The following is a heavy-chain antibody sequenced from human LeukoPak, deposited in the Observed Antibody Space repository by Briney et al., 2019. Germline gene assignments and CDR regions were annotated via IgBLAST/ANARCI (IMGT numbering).Heavy chain of an antibody. Sequence: PSGTLCLSCTVSGGSISSSTNYWGCIRQPPGKGLGWVGSINYGGTTYYTPSRKGRATISEDTSNNQFSRKLSSVAATDTAVSYCARHSDPYYYDSSGYYSYCFDYWGQGTLVTVS. D-gene: IGHD3-22*01. CDR1: GGSISSSTNY. V-gene: IGHV4-39*01. CDR3: ARHSDPYYYDSSGYYSYCFDY. J-gene: IGHJ4*02. CDR2: INYGGTT.